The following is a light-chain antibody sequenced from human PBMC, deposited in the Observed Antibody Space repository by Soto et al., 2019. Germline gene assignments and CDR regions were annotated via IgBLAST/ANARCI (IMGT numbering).Light chain of an antibody. CDR3: QTWGTGIHVV. J-gene: IGLJ2*01. Sequence: QLVLTQSPSASASLGASVKLTCNLSSGHSSYAIAWHQQQPEKGHRYLMKLNSDGSHSKGDGIPDRFSGSSSGAERYRTISSRQSEDEADYYCQTWGTGIHVVFGGGTTLTVL. CDR2: LNSDGSH. V-gene: IGLV4-69*01. CDR1: SGHSSYA.